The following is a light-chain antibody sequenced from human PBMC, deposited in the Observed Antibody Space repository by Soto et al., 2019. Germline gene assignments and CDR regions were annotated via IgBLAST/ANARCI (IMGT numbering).Light chain of an antibody. CDR1: SSDVGTYNL. CDR3: CSYVGSSTDV. V-gene: IGLV2-23*01. CDR2: EGT. J-gene: IGLJ1*01. Sequence: QSALTQPASVSGSPGQSITISCTGTSSDVGTYNLVSWYQQHPGKAPKLMVYEGTKRPSGVSNRFSGSKSGNTASLTISGLQAEDEADYYFCSYVGSSTDVFGTGTKVTDL.